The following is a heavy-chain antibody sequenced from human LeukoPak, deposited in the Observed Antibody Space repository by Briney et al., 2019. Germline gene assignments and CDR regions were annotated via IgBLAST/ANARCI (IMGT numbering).Heavy chain of an antibody. CDR1: GFTFSSYA. J-gene: IGHJ4*02. D-gene: IGHD6-13*01. Sequence: GGSLRLSCAASGFTFSSYAMSWVRQAPGKGLEWVSYISSSSGTIYYADSVKGRFTISRGNAKNSLYLQMNSLRAEDTAVYYCARGRIAAAGFDYWGQGTLVTVSS. V-gene: IGHV3-48*04. CDR2: ISSSSGTI. CDR3: ARGRIAAAGFDY.